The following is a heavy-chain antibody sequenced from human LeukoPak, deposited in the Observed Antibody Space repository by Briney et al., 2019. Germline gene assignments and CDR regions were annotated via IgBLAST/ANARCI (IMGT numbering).Heavy chain of an antibody. D-gene: IGHD2-8*02. Sequence: PGGSLRLSCAASGFTFCSYVMSWVRQAPGKGLEWVSAITGGGDKTYYLESAKGQFTISRDNSKSTLYLQINSLRAEDTAVYFCARGDRSTGWIYWGQGTLVTVSS. CDR1: GFTFCSYV. J-gene: IGHJ4*02. V-gene: IGHV3-23*01. CDR3: ARGDRSTGWIY. CDR2: ITGGGDKT.